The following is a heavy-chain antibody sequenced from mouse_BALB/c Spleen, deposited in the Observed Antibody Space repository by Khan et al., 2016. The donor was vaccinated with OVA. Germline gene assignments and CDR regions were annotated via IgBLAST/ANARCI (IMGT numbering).Heavy chain of an antibody. CDR1: GFTFSSYG. Sequence: EVELVESGGGLVQPGGSRKLSCAASGFTFSSYGMHWVRQAPEKVLEWVAYISGDSSTIYYTDTVKGRFAISRDNPKNTLSLQMTSLMSEDTAMYYCATSYYYGYYFDYWGPGTTLTVSS. V-gene: IGHV5-17*02. J-gene: IGHJ2*01. CDR2: ISGDSSTI. D-gene: IGHD1-1*01. CDR3: ATSYYYGYYFDY.